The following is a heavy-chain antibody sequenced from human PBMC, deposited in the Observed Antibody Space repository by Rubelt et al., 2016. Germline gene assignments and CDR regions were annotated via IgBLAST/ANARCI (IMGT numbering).Heavy chain of an antibody. V-gene: IGHV3-NL1*01. CDR2: ISSSGDST. J-gene: IGHJ4*02. CDR3: ARDSSIAAADYYFDY. Sequence: EWVSAISSSGDSTYYVDSVKGRFTISRDNSKNTLYLQMNSLRTEDTAVYYCARDSSIAAADYYFDYWGQGTLVTVSS. D-gene: IGHD6-13*01.